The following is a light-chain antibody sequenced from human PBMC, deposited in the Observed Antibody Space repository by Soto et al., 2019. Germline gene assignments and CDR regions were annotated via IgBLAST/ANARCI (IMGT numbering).Light chain of an antibody. CDR3: QLRTERPPWT. CDR1: QSIGLA. Sequence: EIVLTQSPATLSLSPGERATLSCRASQSIGLAIAWYQHKPGQAPRLLIFDASQRATGIPARFRGRGSGTDFTLAISRLEPEDFEVYYCQLRTERPPWTVGPGPTVDI. CDR2: DAS. J-gene: IGKJ1*01. V-gene: IGKV3-11*01.